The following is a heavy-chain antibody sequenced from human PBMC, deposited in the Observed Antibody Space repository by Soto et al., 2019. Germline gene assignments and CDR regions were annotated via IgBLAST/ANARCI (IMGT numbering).Heavy chain of an antibody. CDR3: ARRCGGSCSGVDV. D-gene: IGHD2-15*01. CDR2: INPVDSDT. V-gene: IGHV5-51*01. Sequence: PGESLKISCQGFGYSFTSFWIGWVRQMPGKGLEWMGIINPVDSDTRYSPSFQGQVTISVDKSITTAYLQWSSLKASDTAMYYCARRCGGSCSGVDVWGQGTTVTVSS. CDR1: GYSFTSFW. J-gene: IGHJ6*02.